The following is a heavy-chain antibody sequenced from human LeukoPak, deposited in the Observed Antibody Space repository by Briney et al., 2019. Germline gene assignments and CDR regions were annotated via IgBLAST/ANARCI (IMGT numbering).Heavy chain of an antibody. V-gene: IGHV5-51*01. D-gene: IGHD1-1*01. Sequence: GESLKISCQGSGYSFTTYWVGWVRQMPGKGLEWMGIIYPGDSDTRYSPSFQGQVTISADKSISTAYLQWSSLKASDTAMYYCARLRNDGGNAFDIWGQGTMVTVSS. CDR2: IYPGDSDT. J-gene: IGHJ3*02. CDR3: ARLRNDGGNAFDI. CDR1: GYSFTTYW.